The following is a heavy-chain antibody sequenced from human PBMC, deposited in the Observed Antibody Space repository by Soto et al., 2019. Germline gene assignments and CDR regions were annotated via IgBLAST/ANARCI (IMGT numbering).Heavy chain of an antibody. D-gene: IGHD5-18*01. J-gene: IGHJ6*04. Sequence: SSTXSLTGTVGVWSISSDDYGLTWIRQPPGKGLEWIGNTQYSVITNYNPSLKSRLNISLDTSKNQFSLKLGSVTAADTAAYPSARGAEPSTASLGM. CDR1: VWSISSDDYG. CDR3: ARGAEPSTASLGM. V-gene: IGHV4-30-4*01. CDR2: TQYSVIT.